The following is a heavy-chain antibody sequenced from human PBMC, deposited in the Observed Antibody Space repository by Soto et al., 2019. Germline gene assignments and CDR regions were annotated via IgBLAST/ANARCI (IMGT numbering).Heavy chain of an antibody. V-gene: IGHV3-30-3*01. Sequence: QVHLVESGGGVVQAGRSLRLSCAASGFSFSAYSMHWVRQAPGKGLEWVAVISSDGSKTYYAGSLKGRFTVSRYNSKNILYLQMNSLRAEDTAVYYCARAGQQVAVFDYWGQGTEVTVSS. J-gene: IGHJ4*02. D-gene: IGHD6-13*01. CDR3: ARAGQQVAVFDY. CDR2: ISSDGSKT. CDR1: GFSFSAYS.